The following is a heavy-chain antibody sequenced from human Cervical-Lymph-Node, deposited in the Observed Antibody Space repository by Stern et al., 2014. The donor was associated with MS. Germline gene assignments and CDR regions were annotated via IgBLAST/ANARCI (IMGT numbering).Heavy chain of an antibody. CDR1: VGSISSGDYY. Sequence: QVQLQKSGPGLVKPSQTLSLTCTVSVGSISSGDYYWSWIRQPPGKGLEWIGYIYYSGSTYYNPSLKSRVTISVDTSKNQFSLKLSSVTAADTAVYYCAREGSGYSYYYYYYGMEVWGQGTTVTVSS. CDR3: AREGSGYSYYYYYYGMEV. V-gene: IGHV4-30-4*01. CDR2: IYYSGST. J-gene: IGHJ6*02. D-gene: IGHD3-3*01.